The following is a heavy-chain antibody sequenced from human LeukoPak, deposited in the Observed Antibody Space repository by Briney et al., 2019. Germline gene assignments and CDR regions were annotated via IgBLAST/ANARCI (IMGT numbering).Heavy chain of an antibody. D-gene: IGHD6-13*01. CDR1: GGSFSGYY. J-gene: IGHJ5*02. CDR2: INHSGST. CDR3: ARRYSSSWYEYNWFDP. Sequence: SETLSLTCAVYGGSFSGYYWSWIRQPPGKELEWIGEINHSGSTNYNPSLKSRVTISVDTSKNQFSLKLSSVTAADTAVYYCARRYSSSWYEYNWFDPWGQGTLVTVSS. V-gene: IGHV4-34*01.